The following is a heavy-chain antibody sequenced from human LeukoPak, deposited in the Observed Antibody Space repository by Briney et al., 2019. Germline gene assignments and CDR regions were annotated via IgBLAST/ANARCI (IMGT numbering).Heavy chain of an antibody. Sequence: GSLRLSCAASGFTFSSYSMSWIRQPPGKGLEWIGEINHSGSTNYNPSLKSRVTISVDTSKNQFSLKLSSVTAADTAVYYCARGYWVDYWGQGTLVTVSS. CDR3: ARGYWVDY. D-gene: IGHD2-15*01. J-gene: IGHJ4*02. CDR1: GFTFSSYS. V-gene: IGHV4-34*01. CDR2: INHSGST.